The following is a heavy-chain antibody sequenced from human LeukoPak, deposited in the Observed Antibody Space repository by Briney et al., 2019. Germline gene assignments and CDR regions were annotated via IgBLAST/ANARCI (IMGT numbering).Heavy chain of an antibody. V-gene: IGHV4-34*01. Sequence: SETLSLTCAVYGGSFSGYYWSWIRQPPGKGLEWIGEINHSGSTNYNPSLKSRVTISVDTSKNQFSLKPSSVTAADTAVYYCARGWGTFTYGQLLRMRPFDYWGQGTLVTVSS. CDR2: INHSGST. J-gene: IGHJ4*02. CDR1: GGSFSGYY. D-gene: IGHD2-2*01. CDR3: ARGWGTFTYGQLLRMRPFDY.